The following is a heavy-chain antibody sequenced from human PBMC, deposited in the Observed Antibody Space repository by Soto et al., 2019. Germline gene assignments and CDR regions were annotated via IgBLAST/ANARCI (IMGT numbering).Heavy chain of an antibody. Sequence: QVQLQESGPGLVKPSQTLSLTCTVSGGSISSGDSCWSRVRQPPGKGLEWIGYIYNSGSTYDNPSLKSRVVISVDTSKNQFSLKLSSVTAADTAVYYCARAYYDSYRAYFDSWGQGTLVTVSS. D-gene: IGHD3-22*01. CDR3: ARAYYDSYRAYFDS. V-gene: IGHV4-30-4*01. J-gene: IGHJ4*02. CDR2: IYNSGST. CDR1: GGSISSGDSC.